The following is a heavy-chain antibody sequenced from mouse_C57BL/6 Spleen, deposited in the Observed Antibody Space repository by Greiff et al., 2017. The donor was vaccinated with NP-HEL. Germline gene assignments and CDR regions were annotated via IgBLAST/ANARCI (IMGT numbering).Heavy chain of an antibody. J-gene: IGHJ3*01. CDR1: GYTFTSYW. Sequence: VQLQESGAELVKPGASVKMSCKASGYTFTSYWITWVKQRPGQGLEWIGDIYPGSGSTNYNEKFKSKATLTVDTSSSTADMQLSSLTSEDSAVYYCARRDYDYDGAWFAYWGQGTLVTVSA. V-gene: IGHV1-55*01. CDR3: ARRDYDYDGAWFAY. CDR2: IYPGSGST. D-gene: IGHD2-4*01.